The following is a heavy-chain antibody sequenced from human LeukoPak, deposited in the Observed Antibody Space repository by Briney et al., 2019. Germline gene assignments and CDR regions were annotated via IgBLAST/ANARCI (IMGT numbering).Heavy chain of an antibody. CDR2: INPNSGGT. D-gene: IGHD1-26*01. V-gene: IGHV1-2*04. Sequence: GASVKVSCKASGYTFTGYYMHWVRQAPGQGLEWMGWINPNSGGTNYAQKFQGWVTMTRDTSISTAYMELSRLRSDDTAVYYCAREEWELLTAFDIWGQGTMVTVSS. CDR3: AREEWELLTAFDI. J-gene: IGHJ3*02. CDR1: GYTFTGYY.